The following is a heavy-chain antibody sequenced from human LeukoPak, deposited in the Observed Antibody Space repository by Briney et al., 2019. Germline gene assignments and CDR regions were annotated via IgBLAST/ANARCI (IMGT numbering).Heavy chain of an antibody. CDR1: GYTFTSYG. V-gene: IGHV1-18*01. CDR2: ISAYNGNT. CDR3: ARDLSPLGRYYYGMDV. J-gene: IGHJ6*02. Sequence: ASVKVSCKASGYTFTSYGISWVRQAPGQGLEWMGWISAYNGNTNYAQKLQGRVTMTTDTSTSTAYMELRSLGSDDTAVYYCARDLSPLGRYYYGMDVWGQGTTVTVSS.